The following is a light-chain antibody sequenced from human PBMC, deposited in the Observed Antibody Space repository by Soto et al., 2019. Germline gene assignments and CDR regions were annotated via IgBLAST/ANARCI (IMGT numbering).Light chain of an antibody. V-gene: IGLV1-47*01. CDR3: AAWDDSLSVYDV. CDR2: RNN. J-gene: IGLJ1*01. CDR1: SSNIGSNY. Sequence: QPVLTQPPSASGTPGQRVTISCSGSSSNIGSNYVYWYQQLPGTAPKLLIYRNNQRPSGVPDRFSGSKSGTSASLAISGLRSEDEADYYCAAWDDSLSVYDVFGTGTKVTVL.